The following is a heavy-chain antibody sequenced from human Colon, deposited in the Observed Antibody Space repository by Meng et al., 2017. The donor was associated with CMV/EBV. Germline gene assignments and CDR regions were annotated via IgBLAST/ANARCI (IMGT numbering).Heavy chain of an antibody. V-gene: IGHV3-48*03. Sequence: GGSLRLSCAASGFTFSSYEMNWVRQAPGKGLEWVSYISSSGSTIYYADSVKGRFTISRDNAKNSLYLQMNSLRAEDTAVYYCARIYRNWFDPWGQGTQVTVSS. J-gene: IGHJ5*02. CDR2: ISSSGSTI. CDR3: ARIYRNWFDP. CDR1: GFTFSSYE. D-gene: IGHD4-11*01.